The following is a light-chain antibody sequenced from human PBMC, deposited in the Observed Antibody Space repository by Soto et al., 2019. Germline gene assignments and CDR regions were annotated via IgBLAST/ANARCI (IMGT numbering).Light chain of an antibody. J-gene: IGLJ2*01. Sequence: QSVLTQPPSVSGSPGQSVTISCTGTSSDVGSYNRVSWYQQPPGTAPKLMIYEVSNRPSGVPDRFSGSKSGNTASLTISGLQAEDEADYYCSSYTSSCTFVVFGGGTKLTVL. CDR3: SSYTSSCTFVV. V-gene: IGLV2-18*02. CDR1: SSDVGSYNR. CDR2: EVS.